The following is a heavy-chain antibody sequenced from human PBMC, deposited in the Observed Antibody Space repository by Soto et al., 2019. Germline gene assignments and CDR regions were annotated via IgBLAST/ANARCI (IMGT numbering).Heavy chain of an antibody. Sequence: QVQLQESGPGLVKPSGTLSLTCAVSGGSISSSNWWSWVRQPPGKGLEWIGEIYHSGSTNYNPSXXGRVTISVDKXXNXSXXKLSSVTAADTAVYYCARQVRQWLVPGVSVSWFDPWGQGTLVTVSS. V-gene: IGHV4-4*02. CDR2: IYHSGST. CDR3: ARQVRQWLVPGVSVSWFDP. CDR1: GGSISSSNW. D-gene: IGHD6-19*01. J-gene: IGHJ5*02.